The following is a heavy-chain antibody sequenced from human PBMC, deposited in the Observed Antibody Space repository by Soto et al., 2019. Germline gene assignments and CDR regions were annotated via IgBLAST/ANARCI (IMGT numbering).Heavy chain of an antibody. D-gene: IGHD7-27*01. CDR1: GYTFTGYY. CDR3: AREAGDGPNYYYGMDV. Sequence: QVQLVQSGAEVKKPGASVKVSCKASGYTFTGYYMHWVRQAPGQGLEWMGWINPNSGGTNYAQKFQGWVTMTRDTSISTAYMELSRLRSDDTAVYYCAREAGDGPNYYYGMDVWGLGTTVTVSS. CDR2: INPNSGGT. J-gene: IGHJ6*02. V-gene: IGHV1-2*04.